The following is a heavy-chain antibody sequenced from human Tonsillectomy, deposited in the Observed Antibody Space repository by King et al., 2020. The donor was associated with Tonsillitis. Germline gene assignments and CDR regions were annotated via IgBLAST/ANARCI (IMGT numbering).Heavy chain of an antibody. V-gene: IGHV3-11*01. CDR3: ARERITMIVVVNDAFDI. Sequence: VQLVESGGGLVKPGGSLRLSCAASGFTFSDYYMSWILQAPGKGLEWVSYISSSGSTIYYADSVKGRFTISRENAKNSLYLQMNSLRAEDTAVYYCARERITMIVVVNDAFDIWGQGTMVTVSS. CDR1: GFTFSDYY. D-gene: IGHD3-22*01. CDR2: ISSSGSTI. J-gene: IGHJ3*02.